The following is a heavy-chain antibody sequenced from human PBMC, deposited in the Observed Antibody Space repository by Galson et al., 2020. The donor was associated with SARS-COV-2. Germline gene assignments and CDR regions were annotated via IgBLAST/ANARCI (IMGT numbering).Heavy chain of an antibody. Sequence: SGPTLVKPTQTLTLTCTFSGFSLSTSGVGVGWIRQPPVKALEWLALIYWNDDKRYSPSLKSRLTITKDTSKNQVVLTMTNMDPVDTATYYCAHTNYVWGSYRSDFDYWGQGTLVTVSS. D-gene: IGHD3-16*02. J-gene: IGHJ4*02. CDR1: GFSLSTSGVG. V-gene: IGHV2-5*01. CDR3: AHTNYVWGSYRSDFDY. CDR2: IYWNDDK.